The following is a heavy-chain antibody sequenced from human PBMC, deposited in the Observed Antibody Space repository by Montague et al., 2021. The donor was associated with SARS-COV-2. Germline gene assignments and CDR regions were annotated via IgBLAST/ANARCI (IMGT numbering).Heavy chain of an antibody. V-gene: IGHV4-4*02. Sequence: SETLSLTCVVSGDSISTDNWCTWVSLPPGKGLVRVGEIYYTGSTKYKTSLKSRVSMSVAKSWNKFSLTLTSVTAADTAIYYCARKGRGRSDLAYWGQGTLVTVSS. CDR3: ARKGRGRSDLAY. CDR1: GDSISTDNW. J-gene: IGHJ4*02. CDR2: IYYTGST. D-gene: IGHD1-26*01.